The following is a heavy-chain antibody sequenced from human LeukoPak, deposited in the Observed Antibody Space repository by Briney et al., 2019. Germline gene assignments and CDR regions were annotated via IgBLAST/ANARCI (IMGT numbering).Heavy chain of an antibody. CDR2: IKQDGSEK. V-gene: IGHV3-7*01. J-gene: IGHJ4*02. CDR1: GFSFTSYW. Sequence: PGGSLRLSCAASGFSFTSYWMSWVRQAPGKGLEWVANIKQDGSEKYYVDSVKGRFTISRDNAKNPLYLQMNSLRAEDTAVYYCASQSYGLFEYWGQGTLVTVSS. CDR3: ASQSYGLFEY. D-gene: IGHD3-10*01.